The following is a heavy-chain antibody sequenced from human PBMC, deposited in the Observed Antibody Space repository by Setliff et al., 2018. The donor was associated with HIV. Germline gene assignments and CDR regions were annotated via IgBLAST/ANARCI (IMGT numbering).Heavy chain of an antibody. CDR3: ARHYPSISLFFGDPGPFDR. D-gene: IGHD3-10*01. CDR1: GGFISSSSYY. Sequence: KPSETLSLTCTVSGGFISSSSYYWGWIRQPPGKGLEWIGSIFNDGRPYYNPSLKSRITIPMDPSTNQFSLKLSSVTAADTAVYFCARHYPSISLFFGDPGPFDRWGQGALVTVSS. J-gene: IGHJ4*02. V-gene: IGHV4-39*01. CDR2: IFNDGRP.